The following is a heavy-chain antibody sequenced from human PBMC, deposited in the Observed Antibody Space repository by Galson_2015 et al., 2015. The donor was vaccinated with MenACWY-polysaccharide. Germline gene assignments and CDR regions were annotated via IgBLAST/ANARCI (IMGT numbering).Heavy chain of an antibody. CDR3: ARGAQRFFDY. CDR1: GFTVGGLY. CDR2: MYSGGVT. Sequence: SLRLSCAASGFTVGGLYMSWVRQAPGKGPEWVSIMYSGGVTENEAYVMGRITITSEISKNTVYLQMNSLKVEDTAVYYCARGAQRFFDYWGQGRLVTVSA. J-gene: IGHJ4*02. V-gene: IGHV3-53*01.